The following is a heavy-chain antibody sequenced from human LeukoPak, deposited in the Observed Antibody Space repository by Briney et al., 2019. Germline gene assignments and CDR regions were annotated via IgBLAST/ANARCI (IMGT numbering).Heavy chain of an antibody. V-gene: IGHV4-61*01. CDR3: ARVGYNSAFDI. Sequence: SETLSLTCTVSGGSISSSSYYWSWIRQPPGKGLEWIGYIYHSGNTNYNPSLKSRVTISVDTSKNQFSLKLSSVTAADTAVYYCARVGYNSAFDIWGQETMVTVSS. CDR2: IYHSGNT. D-gene: IGHD5-24*01. CDR1: GGSISSSSYY. J-gene: IGHJ3*02.